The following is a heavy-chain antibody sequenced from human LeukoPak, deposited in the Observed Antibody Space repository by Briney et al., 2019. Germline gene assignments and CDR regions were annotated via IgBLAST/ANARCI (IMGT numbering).Heavy chain of an antibody. V-gene: IGHV1-2*02. CDR1: VYTFTDYY. J-gene: IGHJ4*02. Sequence: ASVKVSCKASVYTFTDYYMHWVRQAPGQGLEWMGWINPNSGGTNYAQKFQGRVTMTRDTSISKAYMELSRLRSDDTAVYYCAGTFDYGDYGEYYFDYWGQGTLVTVSS. CDR2: INPNSGGT. CDR3: AGTFDYGDYGEYYFDY. D-gene: IGHD4-17*01.